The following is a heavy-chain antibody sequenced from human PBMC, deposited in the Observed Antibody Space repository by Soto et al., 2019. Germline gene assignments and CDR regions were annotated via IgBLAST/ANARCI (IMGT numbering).Heavy chain of an antibody. V-gene: IGHV1-69*13. D-gene: IGHD3-10*01. J-gene: IGHJ6*02. Sequence: VASVKVSCKASGGTFSSYAISWVRQAPGQGLEWMGGIIPIFGTANYAQKFQGRVTITADESTSTAYMELSSLRSEDTAVYYCARAWFGELSGYYYYGMDVWGQGTTVTVSS. CDR2: IIPIFGTA. CDR1: GGTFSSYA. CDR3: ARAWFGELSGYYYYGMDV.